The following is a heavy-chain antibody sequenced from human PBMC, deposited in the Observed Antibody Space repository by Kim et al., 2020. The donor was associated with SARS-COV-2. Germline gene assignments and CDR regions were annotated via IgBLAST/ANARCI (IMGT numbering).Heavy chain of an antibody. D-gene: IGHD2-2*01. Sequence: GGSLRLSCAASGFTFSSYGMHWVRQAPGKGLEWVAVIWYDGSNKYYADSVKGRFTISRDNSKNTLYLQMNSLRAEDTAVYYCARAAVGYQLLRYYYYMDVWGKGTTVTVSS. CDR3: ARAAVGYQLLRYYYYMDV. CDR2: IWYDGSNK. J-gene: IGHJ6*03. CDR1: GFTFSSYG. V-gene: IGHV3-33*01.